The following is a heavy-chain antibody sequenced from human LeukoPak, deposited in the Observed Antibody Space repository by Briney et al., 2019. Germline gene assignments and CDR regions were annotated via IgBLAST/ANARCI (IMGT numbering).Heavy chain of an antibody. CDR2: INPNTATT. J-gene: IGHJ4*02. Sequence: ASVKVSCTASGYTFTAYYIHWVRQAPGQGLEWVGRINPNTATTHSALKFQDRVTLTRDTSMRTVYVELSGLTSDDTAVYYCARKLRSPGNFPVGYWGQGTLVTVSS. V-gene: IGHV1-2*06. CDR3: ARKLRSPGNFPVGY. D-gene: IGHD2-2*03. CDR1: GYTFTAYY.